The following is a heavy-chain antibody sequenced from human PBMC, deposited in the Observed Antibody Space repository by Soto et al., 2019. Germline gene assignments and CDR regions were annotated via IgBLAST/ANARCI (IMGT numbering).Heavy chain of an antibody. D-gene: IGHD6-13*01. CDR2: IWYDGSTK. V-gene: IGHV3-33*01. CDR1: GFIFSNYG. CDR3: AAKYTSSF. J-gene: IGHJ4*02. Sequence: GGSLRLSCAASGFIFSNYGMHWVRQAPGKGLEWVAVIWYDGSTKAYADSVKGRFTISRDTSKNTLYLQMDSLRAEDTAVYYCAAKYTSSFWGQGTLVTVSS.